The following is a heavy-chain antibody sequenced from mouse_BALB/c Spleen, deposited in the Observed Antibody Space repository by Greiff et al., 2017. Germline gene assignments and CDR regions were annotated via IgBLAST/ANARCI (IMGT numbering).Heavy chain of an antibody. J-gene: IGHJ1*01. Sequence: QVQLKESGPGLVAPSQSLSITCTVSGFSLTSYGVHWVRQPPGKGLEWLGVIWAGGSTNYNSALMSRLSISKDNSKSQVFLKMNSLQTDDTAMYYCARDYYGSSGYFDVWGAGPRSPSPQ. V-gene: IGHV2-9*02. CDR3: ARDYYGSSGYFDV. D-gene: IGHD1-1*01. CDR2: IWAGGST. CDR1: GFSLTSYG.